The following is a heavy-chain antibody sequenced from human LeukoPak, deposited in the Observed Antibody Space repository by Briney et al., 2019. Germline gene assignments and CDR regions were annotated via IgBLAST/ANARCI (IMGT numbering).Heavy chain of an antibody. D-gene: IGHD6-13*01. J-gene: IGHJ5*02. V-gene: IGHV1-2*02. CDR2: LNPNSGGT. Sequence: ASVKVSFKASGYTFTGNYMHWVRPAPGQGLEWMGWLNPNSGGTNYAQKFQGRVTMTRDTSITTAYMELTRLRSDDTAVYYCARERPNSSSWYARWFDPWGQGTLVTVSS. CDR3: ARERPNSSSWYARWFDP. CDR1: GYTFTGNY.